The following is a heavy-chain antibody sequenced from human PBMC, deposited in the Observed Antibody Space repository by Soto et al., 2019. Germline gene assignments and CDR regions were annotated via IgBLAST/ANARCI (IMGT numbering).Heavy chain of an antibody. V-gene: IGHV4-59*08. Sequence: SETLYLTCTVSGGSISSYYWSWIRQPPGKGLEWIGYIYYSGSTNYNPSLKSRVTISVDTSKNQFSLKLSSVTAADTAVYYCARLKHWFDPWGQGTLVTV. CDR2: IYYSGST. CDR3: ARLKHWFDP. CDR1: GGSISSYY. J-gene: IGHJ5*02.